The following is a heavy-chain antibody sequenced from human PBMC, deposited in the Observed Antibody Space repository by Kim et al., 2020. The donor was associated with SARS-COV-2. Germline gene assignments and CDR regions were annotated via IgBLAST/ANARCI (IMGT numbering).Heavy chain of an antibody. CDR3: ARIGYSSSWYKDYYYGMDV. V-gene: IGHV1-8*01. D-gene: IGHD6-13*01. CDR2: MNPNSGNT. J-gene: IGHJ6*02. Sequence: ASVKVSCKASGYTFTSYDINWVRQATGQGLEWMGWMNPNSGNTGYAQKFQGRVTMTRNTSISTAYMELSSLRSEDTAVYYCARIGYSSSWYKDYYYGMDVWGQGTTVTVSS. CDR1: GYTFTSYD.